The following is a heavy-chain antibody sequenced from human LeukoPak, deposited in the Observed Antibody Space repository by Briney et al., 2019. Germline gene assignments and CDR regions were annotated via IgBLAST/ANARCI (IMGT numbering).Heavy chain of an antibody. CDR3: ARAYYYDSSGYLYYFDY. J-gene: IGHJ4*02. CDR2: IYPGDSDT. D-gene: IGHD3-22*01. V-gene: IGHV5-51*01. Sequence: GESLKNSCKGSGYSFTSYWIGWVRQMPGKGLEWMGIIYPGDSDTRYSPSFQGQVTISADKSISTAYLQWSSLKASDTAMYYCARAYYYDSSGYLYYFDYWGQGTLVTVSS. CDR1: GYSFTSYW.